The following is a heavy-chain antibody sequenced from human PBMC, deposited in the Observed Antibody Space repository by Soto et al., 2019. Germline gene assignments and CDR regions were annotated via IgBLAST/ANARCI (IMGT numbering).Heavy chain of an antibody. CDR1: GYTFTNNY. CDR2: ISAYNGNT. CDR3: ARDQHLDWFDP. J-gene: IGHJ5*02. V-gene: IGHV1-18*04. Sequence: ASVKVSSKAFGYTFTNNYIYWVSQAPGQRLEWMRWISAYNGNTNYAQKLQGRDTMTTDTSTSKAYMELRSLISDDTAVYYCARDQHLDWFDPWGQGTLVTVSS.